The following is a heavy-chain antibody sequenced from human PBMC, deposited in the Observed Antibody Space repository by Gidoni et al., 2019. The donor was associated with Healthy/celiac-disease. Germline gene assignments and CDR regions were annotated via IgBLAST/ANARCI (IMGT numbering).Heavy chain of an antibody. V-gene: IGHV1-2*02. CDR2: INPNSGGT. D-gene: IGHD3-16*02. Sequence: QVQLVQSGAEVKKPGASVKVSCKASGYTFTGYYMHWVRQAPGQGLEWMGWINPNSGGTNYAQKFQGRVTMTRDTSISTAYMELSRLRSDDTAVYYCARPPRSWGSYRYAFDYWGQGTLVTVSS. J-gene: IGHJ4*02. CDR3: ARPPRSWGSYRYAFDY. CDR1: GYTFTGYY.